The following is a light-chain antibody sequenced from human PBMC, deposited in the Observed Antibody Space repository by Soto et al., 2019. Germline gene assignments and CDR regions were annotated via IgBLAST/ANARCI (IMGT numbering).Light chain of an antibody. CDR1: SSNIGNNA. CDR2: YDD. V-gene: IGLV1-36*01. Sequence: QSVLTQPPSVSEAPRQRVTISCSGSSSNIGNNAVNWFQQLPGKAPKLLIYYDDLVPSGVSDRFSGSKSGTSASLAIRWLQSEDEADYYCATWDDSLNGPVFGGGTKLTVL. J-gene: IGLJ2*01. CDR3: ATWDDSLNGPV.